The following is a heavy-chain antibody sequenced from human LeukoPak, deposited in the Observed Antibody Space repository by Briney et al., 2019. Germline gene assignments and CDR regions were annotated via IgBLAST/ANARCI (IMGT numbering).Heavy chain of an antibody. CDR1: GGSITGHY. CDR3: ARLHALGAEEFDP. V-gene: IGHV4-59*11. Sequence: SETLPLTCTVSGGSITGHYWSWIRQPPGKGLEWIGYIHYTGPTYYNPSLNSRITMSVDTPNNQFSLRLTSVTATDTAVYYCARLHALGAEEFDPWGQGALVTVSS. CDR2: IHYTGPT. D-gene: IGHD3-16*01. J-gene: IGHJ5*02.